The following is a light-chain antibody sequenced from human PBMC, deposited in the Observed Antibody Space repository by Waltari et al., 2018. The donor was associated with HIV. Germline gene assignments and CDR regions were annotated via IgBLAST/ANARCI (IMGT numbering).Light chain of an antibody. J-gene: IGKJ2*01. CDR2: DAS. CDR3: QQFRSYPRT. V-gene: IGKV1-13*02. Sequence: AIQLTQSPSSLSASIGDRCAITCRASQGVRNALAWYQQKPGRPPKLLIYDASTLESGVPSRFSGSLSGTDFNLTISNLQPEDSATYYCQQFRSYPRTFGQGATLEIK. CDR1: QGVRNA.